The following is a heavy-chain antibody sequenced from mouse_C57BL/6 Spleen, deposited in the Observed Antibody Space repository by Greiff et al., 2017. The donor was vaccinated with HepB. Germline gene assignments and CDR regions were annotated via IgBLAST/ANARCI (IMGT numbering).Heavy chain of an antibody. Sequence: EVKLMESGGGLVKPGGSLKLSCAASGFTFSSYTMSWVRQTPEKRLEWVATISGGGGNTYYPDSVKGPFTISRDNAKNTLYLQMSSLRSEDTALYYGARHHYSTPAWFAYWGQGTRVTVSA. CDR2: ISGGGGNT. CDR1: GFTFSSYT. J-gene: IGHJ3*01. D-gene: IGHD2-5*01. CDR3: ARHHYSTPAWFAY. V-gene: IGHV5-9*01.